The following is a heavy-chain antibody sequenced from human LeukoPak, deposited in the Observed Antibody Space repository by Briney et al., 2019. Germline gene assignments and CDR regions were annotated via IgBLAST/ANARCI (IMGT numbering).Heavy chain of an antibody. CDR3: ARGDGSGWYDYFDY. J-gene: IGHJ4*02. CDR1: GGSFSGYY. CDR2: INHSGST. D-gene: IGHD6-19*01. Sequence: PSETLSLTCAVYGGSFSGYYWSWIRQPPGKGLEWIGEINHSGSTNYNPSLKSRVTISVDTSKNQFSLKLSSVTAADTAVYYCARGDGSGWYDYFDYWGQGTLVTVSS. V-gene: IGHV4-34*01.